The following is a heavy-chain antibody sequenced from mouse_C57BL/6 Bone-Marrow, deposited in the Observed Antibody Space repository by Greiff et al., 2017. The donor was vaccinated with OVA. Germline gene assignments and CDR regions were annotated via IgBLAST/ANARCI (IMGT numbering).Heavy chain of an antibody. J-gene: IGHJ2*01. Sequence: VQLQQSGAELVRPGASVTLSCKASGYTFTDYEMHWVKQTPVHGLEWIGAIDPETGGTAYNQKFKGKAILTADKSSSTAYMELRSLTSEDSAVYDCTPITTVVAHFDYWGQGTTLTVSS. V-gene: IGHV1-15*01. CDR2: IDPETGGT. CDR1: GYTFTDYE. D-gene: IGHD1-1*01. CDR3: TPITTVVAHFDY.